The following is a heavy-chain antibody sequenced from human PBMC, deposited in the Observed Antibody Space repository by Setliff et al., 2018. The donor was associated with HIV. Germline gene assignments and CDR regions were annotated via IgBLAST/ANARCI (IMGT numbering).Heavy chain of an antibody. D-gene: IGHD5-18*01. CDR2: IYYSGST. J-gene: IGHJ4*02. CDR1: GGSISSGDYY. CDR3: AKGGYGCAYYVAGY. Sequence: PSETLSLTCTVSGGSISSGDYYWSWIRQPPGKGLEWIGYIYYSGSTYYNPSLRSRVTISLDTSKNQFSLKLSSVTAADTAMYHCAKGGYGCAYYVAGYWGQGTKVTVSS. V-gene: IGHV4-30-4*08.